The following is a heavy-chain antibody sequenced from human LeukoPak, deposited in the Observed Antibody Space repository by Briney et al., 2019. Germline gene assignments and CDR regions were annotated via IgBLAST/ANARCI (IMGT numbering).Heavy chain of an antibody. CDR3: ARSMATRLFDY. V-gene: IGHV4-39*07. CDR2: IYYSGST. Sequence: SETLSLTCTVSGGSISSSSYYWGWIRQPPGKGLEWIGSIYYSGSTYYNPSLKSRVTISVDTSKNQFSLKLSSVTAADTAVYYCARSMATRLFDYWGQGTLVTVSS. D-gene: IGHD5-24*01. J-gene: IGHJ4*02. CDR1: GGSISSSSYY.